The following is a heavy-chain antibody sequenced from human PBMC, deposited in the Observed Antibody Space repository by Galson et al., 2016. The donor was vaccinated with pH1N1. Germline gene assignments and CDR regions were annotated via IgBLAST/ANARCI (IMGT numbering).Heavy chain of an antibody. CDR2: ISASGTIT. Sequence: SLRLSCAGSGFTFGDYVMTWVRQAPGKGLEWVSAISASGTITYYADSVKGRYIISRDNSGNTLYLQMNSLRAEDTAAYYCAKNGTSIFGVITSPGHNYDVDVWGQGTTVIVSS. J-gene: IGHJ6*03. D-gene: IGHD3-3*01. CDR1: GFTFGDYV. V-gene: IGHV3-23*01. CDR3: AKNGTSIFGVITSPGHNYDVDV.